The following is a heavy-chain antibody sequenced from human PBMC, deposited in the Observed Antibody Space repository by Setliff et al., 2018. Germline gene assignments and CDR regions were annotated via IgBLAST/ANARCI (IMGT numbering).Heavy chain of an antibody. CDR1: GFSFSSYA. Sequence: GESLKISCAASGFSFSSYAMSWVRQAPGKGLEWVSTIIGSGISTYYSDSVQGRFTISRDNHKNTLHLQMNSLRVEDTAIYYCAKSPHDFWSGRVCFDYWGQGMLVTVSS. CDR2: IIGSGIST. D-gene: IGHD3-3*01. V-gene: IGHV3-23*01. J-gene: IGHJ4*01. CDR3: AKSPHDFWSGRVCFDY.